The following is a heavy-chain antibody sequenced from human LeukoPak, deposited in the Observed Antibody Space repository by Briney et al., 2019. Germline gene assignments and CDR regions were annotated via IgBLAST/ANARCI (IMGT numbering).Heavy chain of an antibody. CDR2: IIPIFGTA. D-gene: IGHD4-17*01. CDR1: GGTFSSYA. V-gene: IGHV1-69*05. Sequence: GASVKVSCKASGGTFSSYAISWVRQAPGQGLEWMGGIIPIFGTANYAQKFQGRVTMTRNTSISTAYMELSSPRSEDTAVYYCARQGDYGDYRFDYWGQGTLVTVSS. CDR3: ARQGDYGDYRFDY. J-gene: IGHJ4*02.